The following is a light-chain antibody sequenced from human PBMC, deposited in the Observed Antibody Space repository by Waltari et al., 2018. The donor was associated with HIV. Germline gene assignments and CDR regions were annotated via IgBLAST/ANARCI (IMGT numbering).Light chain of an antibody. J-gene: IGLJ1*01. CDR1: SSNIGSNY. CDR2: RND. Sequence: SGTPGQRVTISCSGGSSNIGSNYVFWYQLLPGTAPKLLVYRNDQRPSGVPDRLSGSKSGTSASLAISGLRSEDEADYYCAAWDDSLSGYVFGTGTKVTVL. CDR3: AAWDDSLSGYV. V-gene: IGLV1-47*01.